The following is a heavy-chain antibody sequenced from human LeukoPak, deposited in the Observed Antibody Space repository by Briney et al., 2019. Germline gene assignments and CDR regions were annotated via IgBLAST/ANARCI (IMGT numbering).Heavy chain of an antibody. CDR3: ASKAATSGAFDI. J-gene: IGHJ3*02. Sequence: GASVKVSCKASGYTFTSYDINWVRQATGQGLEWMGWMNPNSGNTGYAQKFQGRVTMTRNTSISTAYMELSSLRSEDTAVYYCASKAATSGAFDIWGQGTMVTVSS. CDR1: GYTFTSYD. CDR2: MNPNSGNT. V-gene: IGHV1-8*01. D-gene: IGHD2-15*01.